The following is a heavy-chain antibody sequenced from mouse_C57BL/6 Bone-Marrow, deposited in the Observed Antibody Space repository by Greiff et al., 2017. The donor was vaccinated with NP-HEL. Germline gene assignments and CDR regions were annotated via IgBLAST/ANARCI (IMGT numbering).Heavy chain of an antibody. J-gene: IGHJ4*01. CDR2: INYDGSST. D-gene: IGHD1-1*01. V-gene: IGHV5-16*01. Sequence: VQLKESEGGLVQPGSSMKLSCTASGFTFSDYYMAWVRQVPEKGLEWVANINYDGSSTYYLDSLKSRFIISRDNAKNILYLQMSSLKSEDTATYYCAREGYYYGSMDYWGQGTSVTVSS. CDR1: GFTFSDYY. CDR3: AREGYYYGSMDY.